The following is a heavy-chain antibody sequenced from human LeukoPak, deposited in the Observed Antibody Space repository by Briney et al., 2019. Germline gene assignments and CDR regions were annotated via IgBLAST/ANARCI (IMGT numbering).Heavy chain of an antibody. CDR3: ARGTYCSGGSCYDL. CDR1: GGPISSGGYY. CDR2: IYYSGST. V-gene: IGHV4-31*03. D-gene: IGHD2-15*01. J-gene: IGHJ4*02. Sequence: SETLSLTCTVSGGPISSGGYYWSWIRQHPGKGLEWIGYIYYSGSTYYNPSLKSRVTISVDTSKNQFSLKLSSVTAADTAVYYCARGTYCSGGSCYDLWGQGTLVTVSS.